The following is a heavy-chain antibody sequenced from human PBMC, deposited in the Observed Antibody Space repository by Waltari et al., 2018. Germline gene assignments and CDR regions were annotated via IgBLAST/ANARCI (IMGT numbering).Heavy chain of an antibody. Sequence: EVQLVESGGGLVQPGGSLRLSCATSGFTFSDHHMDWVRQAPGKGLEWVGRTRMKSDNYAIEYAASGNGRFTISRDDSKNSLYLQMNSLQTDDTAVYYCARDFWGTGDSWGQGTLVTVSS. CDR2: TRMKSDNYAI. D-gene: IGHD3-16*01. V-gene: IGHV3-72*01. CDR1: GFTFSDHH. CDR3: ARDFWGTGDS. J-gene: IGHJ4*02.